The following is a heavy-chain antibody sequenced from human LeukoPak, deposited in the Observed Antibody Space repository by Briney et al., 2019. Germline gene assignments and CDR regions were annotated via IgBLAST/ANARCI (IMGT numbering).Heavy chain of an antibody. CDR1: GYTFTGYY. Sequence: ASVKVSCKASGYTFTGYYMRWVRQAPGQGLEWMGWINPNSGGTNYAQKFQGRVTMTRDTSISTAYMELSRLRSDDTAVYYCARIPTYYHDSSGYYDYWGQGTLVTVSS. CDR2: INPNSGGT. J-gene: IGHJ4*02. CDR3: ARIPTYYHDSSGYYDY. V-gene: IGHV1-2*02. D-gene: IGHD3-22*01.